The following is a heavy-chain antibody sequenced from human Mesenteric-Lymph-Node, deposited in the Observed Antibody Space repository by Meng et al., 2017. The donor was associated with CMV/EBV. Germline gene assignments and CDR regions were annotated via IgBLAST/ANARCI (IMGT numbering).Heavy chain of an antibody. CDR1: GDTFSSYT. D-gene: IGHD6-6*01. V-gene: IGHV1-69*10. CDR3: ARATDKAGSKHVLSSWSFDY. CDR2: IIPILGIA. Sequence: SVKVSCKASGDTFSSYTIRWVRQAPGQGPEWMGGIIPILGIANYAQKFQGRVTITADKSTSTAYMELSSLRSEDTAVYYCARATDKAGSKHVLSSWSFDYWGQGTLVTVSS. J-gene: IGHJ4*02.